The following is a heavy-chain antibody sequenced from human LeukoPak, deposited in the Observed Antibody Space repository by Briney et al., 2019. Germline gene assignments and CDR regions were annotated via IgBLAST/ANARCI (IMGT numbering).Heavy chain of an antibody. CDR3: AKAAIFCSSTSCHRTPFAY. J-gene: IGHJ4*02. CDR2: ISGSGGST. CDR1: GFTFSSYA. V-gene: IGHV3-23*01. D-gene: IGHD2-2*01. Sequence: GGSLRLSCAASGFTFSSYAMSWVRQAPGKGLEWVSAISGSGGSTYYADSVKGRFTISRDNSKNTLYLQMNSLRAEDTAVYYCAKAAIFCSSTSCHRTPFAYWGQGTLVTVSS.